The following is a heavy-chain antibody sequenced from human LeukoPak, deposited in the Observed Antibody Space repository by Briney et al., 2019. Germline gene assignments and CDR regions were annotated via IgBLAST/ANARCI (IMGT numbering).Heavy chain of an antibody. CDR2: INHSGST. CDR1: GGSFSGYY. D-gene: IGHD6-13*01. V-gene: IGHV4-34*01. CDR3: ARYSIAAAVDY. J-gene: IGHJ4*02. Sequence: KPSETLSLTCAVYGGSFSGYYWSWIRQPPGKGLEWIGEINHSGSTNYNPSLKSRVTISVDTSKNQFSLKLSSVTAADTAVYYCARYSIAAAVDYWGQGTLVTVSS.